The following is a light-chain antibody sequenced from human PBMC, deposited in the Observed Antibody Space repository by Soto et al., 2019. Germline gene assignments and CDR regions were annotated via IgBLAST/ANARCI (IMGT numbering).Light chain of an antibody. V-gene: IGKV3-20*01. J-gene: IGKJ1*01. CDR2: DAS. CDR3: HQYNSRGS. CDR1: QSVSNNY. Sequence: EIVLTQSPGTLSLSPGERATLSCRASQSVSNNYLAWYQQKPGQAPRLLIYDASNRATGIPARFSGSGSGTEFTLSISALQPDDFAIYYCHQYNSRGSFGQGTKV.